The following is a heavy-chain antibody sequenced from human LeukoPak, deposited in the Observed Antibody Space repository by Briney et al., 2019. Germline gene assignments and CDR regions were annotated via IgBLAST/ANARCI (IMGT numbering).Heavy chain of an antibody. D-gene: IGHD4-17*01. CDR1: GFTFSRYG. CDR2: IWYDGSNK. Sequence: GGSLRLPRAASGFTFSRYGMHWVRQAPGKGLEWVAVIWYDGSNKYYADSVKGRFTISRDNSKNTLYLQMNSLRAEDTAVYYCARSVGKWGLRDFVDYWGQGTLVTVSS. V-gene: IGHV3-33*01. CDR3: ARSVGKWGLRDFVDY. J-gene: IGHJ4*02.